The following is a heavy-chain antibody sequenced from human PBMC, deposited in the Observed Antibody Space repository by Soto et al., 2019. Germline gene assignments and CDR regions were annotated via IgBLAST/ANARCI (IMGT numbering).Heavy chain of an antibody. J-gene: IGHJ1*01. CDR3: AREYSSGWYGYFQH. CDR2: VYYTGST. V-gene: IGHV4-31*03. D-gene: IGHD6-19*01. Sequence: TLSHSCTVSVGSTSSGSSYLGWIRQYPGLGLEWIGAVYYTGSTYYKRPLKSRVTMSVDTSKNQFSLMPNSVTAADTAVYSCAREYSSGWYGYFQHWGQGTLVTVS. CDR1: VGSTSSGSSY.